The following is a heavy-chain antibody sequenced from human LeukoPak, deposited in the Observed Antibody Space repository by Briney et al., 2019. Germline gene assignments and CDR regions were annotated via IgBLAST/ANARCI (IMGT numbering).Heavy chain of an antibody. D-gene: IGHD3-10*01. CDR2: IRSKTDGGTT. Sequence: GGSLRLSCTAFGFTFGDYAMSWFRQAPGKGLEWVGFIRSKTDGGTTDYAAPVKGRFTISRDDSKNTLYLQMNSLKTEDTAVYYCTTNSDLLWFGVYYMDVWGKGTTVTVSS. CDR1: GFTFGDYA. J-gene: IGHJ6*03. CDR3: TTNSDLLWFGVYYMDV. V-gene: IGHV3-49*03.